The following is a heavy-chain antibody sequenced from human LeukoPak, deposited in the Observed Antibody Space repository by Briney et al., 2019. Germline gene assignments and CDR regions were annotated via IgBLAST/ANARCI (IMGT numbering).Heavy chain of an antibody. CDR3: AREGITIFGVVIYYYYYGMDV. D-gene: IGHD3-3*01. CDR1: GFTFSSYA. J-gene: IGHJ6*02. CDR2: IPYDGSNE. Sequence: GGSLRLSCAASGFTFSSYAMHWVRQAPGKGLEWVAVIPYDGSNEYYADSVKGRFTISRDNSKNTLYLQMNSLRAEDTAVYYCAREGITIFGVVIYYYYYGMDVWGQGTTVTVSS. V-gene: IGHV3-30-3*01.